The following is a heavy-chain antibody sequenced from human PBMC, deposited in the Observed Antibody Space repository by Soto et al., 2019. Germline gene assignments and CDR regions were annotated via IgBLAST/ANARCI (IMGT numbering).Heavy chain of an antibody. D-gene: IGHD2-15*01. J-gene: IGHJ4*02. CDR1: GFTFSSYS. CDR2: ISSSSSYI. CDR3: ARDRRCSGGSCYVDY. Sequence: GGSLRLSCAASGFTFSSYSMNWVRQAPGKGLEWVSSISSSSSYIYYADSVKGRFTISRDNAKNSLYLQMNSLRAEDTAVYYCARDRRCSGGSCYVDYWGQGTLVTVSS. V-gene: IGHV3-21*01.